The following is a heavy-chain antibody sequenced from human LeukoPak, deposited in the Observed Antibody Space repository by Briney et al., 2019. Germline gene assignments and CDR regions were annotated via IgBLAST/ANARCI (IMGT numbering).Heavy chain of an antibody. D-gene: IGHD3-10*01. J-gene: IGHJ4*02. CDR2: ISGSGGST. CDR1: GFTFSSYA. CDR3: ARDFAREFTIDY. V-gene: IGHV3-23*01. Sequence: GGSLRHSCAASGFTFSSYAMSWVRQAPGKGLERVSAISGSGGSTYYADSVKGRFTIPRDNSKNTLYLQMNSLRAEDTAVYYCARDFAREFTIDYWGQGTLVTVSS.